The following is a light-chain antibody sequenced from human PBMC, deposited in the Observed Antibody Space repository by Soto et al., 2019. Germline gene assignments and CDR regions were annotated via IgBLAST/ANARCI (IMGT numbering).Light chain of an antibody. CDR3: QQYGSSRRT. Sequence: EIVLTQSPGTLSLSPGERATLSCRASQSVSSSYLAWYQQKPGQAPWLLIYGASSRATGIPDRFSGSGSGTDFTLTISRLEPEDFAVYYCQQYGSSRRTFGQGTKVDIK. J-gene: IGKJ1*01. CDR1: QSVSSSY. V-gene: IGKV3-20*01. CDR2: GAS.